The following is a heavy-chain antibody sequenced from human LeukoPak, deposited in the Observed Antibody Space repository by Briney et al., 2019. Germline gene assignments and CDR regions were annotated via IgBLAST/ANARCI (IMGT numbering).Heavy chain of an antibody. CDR2: IYYTGRA. CDR3: ARDNCSGGSCYPDY. J-gene: IGHJ4*02. D-gene: IGHD2-15*01. CDR1: GGSISSSDYY. V-gene: IGHV4-30-4*02. Sequence: PSETLSLTCTVSGGSISSSDYYWNWIRQPPGKGLEWIGYIYYTGRAYYNPSLKSRVTISVDTSKNQFSLKLSSVTAADTAVYYCARDNCSGGSCYPDYWGQGTLVTVSS.